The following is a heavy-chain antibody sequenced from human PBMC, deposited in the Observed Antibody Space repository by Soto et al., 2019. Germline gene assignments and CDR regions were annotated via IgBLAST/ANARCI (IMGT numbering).Heavy chain of an antibody. J-gene: IGHJ4*02. CDR1: GFTFTTSA. V-gene: IGHV3-23*01. Sequence: EVQLLESGGGLVQPGGSLRLSCAASGFTFTTSAMTWVRQPPGKGLEWVSVIGPGGDNTYYAESVKGRFTVSRDNSKNTLDLQMHGLRAEDTALYYCARQSTGINSAVGHWGQGALVTVSS. D-gene: IGHD1-1*01. CDR2: IGPGGDNT. CDR3: ARQSTGINSAVGH.